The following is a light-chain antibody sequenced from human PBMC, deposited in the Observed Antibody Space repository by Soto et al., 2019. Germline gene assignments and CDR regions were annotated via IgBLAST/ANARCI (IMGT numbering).Light chain of an antibody. Sequence: QSVLTQPASVSGSPGQSITISCTGTSSDVGGYNYVSWYQQLPGKAPRLMIYDVSNRPSGISNRFSGSKSGNTASLTISGLQAEDEDYYYCSSYTDISTLVFGTGTKLTVL. CDR3: SSYTDISTLV. CDR2: DVS. J-gene: IGLJ1*01. CDR1: SSDVGGYNY. V-gene: IGLV2-14*03.